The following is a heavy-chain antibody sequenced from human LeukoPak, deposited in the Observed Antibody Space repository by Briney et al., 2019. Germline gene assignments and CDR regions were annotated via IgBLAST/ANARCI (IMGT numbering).Heavy chain of an antibody. Sequence: KPSETLSLTCAVYGGSFSGYYWSWIRQPPGKGLEWIGEINHSGSTNYNPSLKSRVTISVDTSKNQFSLKLSSVTAADTAVYYCARGRNDRKAYPHYYDSSGYYYDDYWGQGTLVTVSS. D-gene: IGHD3-22*01. CDR2: INHSGST. CDR1: GGSFSGYY. CDR3: ARGRNDRKAYPHYYDSSGYYYDDY. J-gene: IGHJ4*02. V-gene: IGHV4-34*01.